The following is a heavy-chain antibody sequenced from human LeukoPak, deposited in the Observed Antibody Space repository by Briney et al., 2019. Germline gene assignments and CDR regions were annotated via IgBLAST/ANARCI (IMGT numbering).Heavy chain of an antibody. D-gene: IGHD1-14*01. V-gene: IGHV3-11*01. CDR3: TRDLDYHSITTFPYYLDD. J-gene: IGHJ4*02. CDR2: ISSSGSIT. CDR1: GFIFGDYY. Sequence: GVSLRLSCAGSGFIFGDYYMTWIRHAPGKGLEFVSYISSSGSITFYADSVKGRFTIYRDNDKNLVFLQLSRLRVEDTAVYYCTRDLDYHSITTFPYYLDDWGQGTLVTVSS.